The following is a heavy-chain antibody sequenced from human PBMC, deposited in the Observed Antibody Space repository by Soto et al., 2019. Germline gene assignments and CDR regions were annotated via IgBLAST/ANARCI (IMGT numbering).Heavy chain of an antibody. D-gene: IGHD6-13*01. J-gene: IGHJ4*02. V-gene: IGHV3-11*06. CDR1: GFTFSDYY. CDR3: ARGSSSWAPYYFDY. CDR2: ISSSSSYT. Sequence: PGGSLRLSCAASGFTFSDYYMSWIRQAPGKGLEWVSYISSSSSYTNYADSVKGRFTISRDNAKNSLYLQMNSLRAEDTAVYYCARGSSSWAPYYFDYWGQGTLVTVSS.